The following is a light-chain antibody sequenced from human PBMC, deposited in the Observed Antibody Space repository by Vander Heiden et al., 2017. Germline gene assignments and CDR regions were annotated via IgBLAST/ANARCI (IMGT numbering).Light chain of an antibody. CDR1: QSVLYSPNNKNY. V-gene: IGKV4-1*01. J-gene: IGKJ4*01. Sequence: DIVMTQSPDSLAVPLGERATITCKSSQSVLYSPNNKNYLAWYQQKPGQPPKLLIYWASTRESGVPDRFSGSGSGTDFTLTISSLQAEDVAVYYCQQYYSTPLTFGGGTKVEIK. CDR3: QQYYSTPLT. CDR2: WAS.